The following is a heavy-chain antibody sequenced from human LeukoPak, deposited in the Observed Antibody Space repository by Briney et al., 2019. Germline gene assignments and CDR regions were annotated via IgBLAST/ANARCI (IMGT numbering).Heavy chain of an antibody. J-gene: IGHJ4*02. CDR2: INLDGTEE. D-gene: IGHD3/OR15-3a*01. CDR3: ASGRHDFLH. CDR1: GFTLSIYT. Sequence: GGSLRLSCAATGFTLSIYTMHWVRQAPGKGLEWVANINLDGTEEHYVDSSLKGRFTISRDNAKNSLYLQMTSLRVEDTAVYYCASGRHDFLHWGQGTLVTVSS. V-gene: IGHV3-7*01.